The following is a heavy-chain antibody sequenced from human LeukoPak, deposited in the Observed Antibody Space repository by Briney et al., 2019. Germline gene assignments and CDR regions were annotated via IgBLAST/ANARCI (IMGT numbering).Heavy chain of an antibody. D-gene: IGHD3-22*01. J-gene: IGHJ4*02. V-gene: IGHV1-2*02. Sequence: ASVKVSCKASGYTFTGYYMHWVRQAPGQGLEWMGWINPNSGGTNYAQKFQGRVTMTRDTSISTAYMELSRLRSDDTAVYYWARNFYFDSSGYYHYWGQGTLVTVSS. CDR3: ARNFYFDSSGYYHY. CDR2: INPNSGGT. CDR1: GYTFTGYY.